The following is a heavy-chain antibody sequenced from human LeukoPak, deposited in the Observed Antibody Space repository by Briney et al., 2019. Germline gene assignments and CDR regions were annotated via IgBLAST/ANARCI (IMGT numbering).Heavy chain of an antibody. V-gene: IGHV4-59*01. D-gene: IGHD3-22*01. Sequence: SETLSLTCAVSGGSISGYYWSWIRQSPDKGLEWIGYIYYSGSTNYNPSLQSRVTISVDTSKNQFSLKLSSVTAADTAVYYCARVAIPYDISPYYDGYMDVWGKGTTVTVSS. CDR3: ARVAIPYDISPYYDGYMDV. J-gene: IGHJ6*03. CDR1: GGSISGYY. CDR2: IYYSGST.